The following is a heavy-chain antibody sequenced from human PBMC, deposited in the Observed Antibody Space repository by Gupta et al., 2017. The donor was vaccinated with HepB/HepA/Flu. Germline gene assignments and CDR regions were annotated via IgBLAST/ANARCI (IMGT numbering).Heavy chain of an antibody. Sequence: EVQLVESGGGLVKPGGSLRLSCADSGFTFSSYSMNWVRQAPWKGLEWVSSISSSSSYIYYADSVKGRFTISRDNAKNSLYLQMNSLRAEDTAVYYCARMPSRFVVPAAAFDYWGQGTLVTVSS. CDR1: GFTFSSYS. CDR3: ARMPSRFVVPAAAFDY. V-gene: IGHV3-21*01. CDR2: ISSSSSYI. J-gene: IGHJ4*02. D-gene: IGHD2-2*01.